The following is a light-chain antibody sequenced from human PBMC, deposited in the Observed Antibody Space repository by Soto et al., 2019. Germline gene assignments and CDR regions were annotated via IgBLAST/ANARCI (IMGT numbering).Light chain of an antibody. CDR3: QQYGNSPWT. V-gene: IGKV3-20*01. CDR2: GAS. Sequence: EIVLTQSPGTLSLSPGERATLSCRASQSVSNNYLAWYQQKPGQAPRLPIYGASNRPTGIPDRFSGSGSGTDFTLTISRLEPEDFVVYYCQQYGNSPWTFGQGTKVEIK. CDR1: QSVSNNY. J-gene: IGKJ1*01.